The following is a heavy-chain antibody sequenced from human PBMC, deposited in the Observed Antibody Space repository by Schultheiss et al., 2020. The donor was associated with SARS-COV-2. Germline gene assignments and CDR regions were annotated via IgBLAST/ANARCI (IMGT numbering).Heavy chain of an antibody. J-gene: IGHJ6*02. CDR2: ISAYNGNT. D-gene: IGHD2-2*01. CDR3: ARDDDIVVVPAAMPHYYYYYGMDV. CDR1: GYTFTGYY. Sequence: ASVKVSCKASGYTFTGYYMHWVRQAPGQGLEWMGWISAYNGNTNYAQKFQGRVTITADESTSTAYMELSSLRSEDTAVYYCARDDDIVVVPAAMPHYYYYYGMDVWGQGTTVTVSS. V-gene: IGHV1-18*04.